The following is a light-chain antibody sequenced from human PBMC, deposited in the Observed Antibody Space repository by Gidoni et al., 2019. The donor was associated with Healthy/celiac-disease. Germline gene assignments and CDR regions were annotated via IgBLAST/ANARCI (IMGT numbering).Light chain of an antibody. CDR1: QSVSSN. CDR3: QRYNNWLT. V-gene: IGKV3-15*01. CDR2: GAS. Sequence: EIVMTQSPATLSVSPGERATLSCRASQSVSSNIPWYQQKHGNAPRPLIYGASTRAPCTPARFSVSGSGTEFIITISSLPSEYFVVYYCQRYNNWLTFGGGTKVEIK. J-gene: IGKJ4*01.